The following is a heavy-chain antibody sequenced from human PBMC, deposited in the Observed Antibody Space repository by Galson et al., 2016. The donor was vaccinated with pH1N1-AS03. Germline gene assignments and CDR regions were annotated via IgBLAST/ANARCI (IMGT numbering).Heavy chain of an antibody. Sequence: SVKVSCKAYGNTFSINAVSWVRQAPGQGPEWMGGISPLLRTALYAQKWQGRVTITADESTSTAYMELSSLTSEDTAVYYCATLYTDDPDYWGQGTLVTVSS. CDR2: ISPLLRTA. J-gene: IGHJ4*02. CDR1: GNTFSINA. D-gene: IGHD2-2*02. V-gene: IGHV1-69*13. CDR3: ATLYTDDPDY.